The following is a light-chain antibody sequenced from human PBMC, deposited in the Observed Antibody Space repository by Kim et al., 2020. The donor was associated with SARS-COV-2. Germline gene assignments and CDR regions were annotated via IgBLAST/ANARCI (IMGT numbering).Light chain of an antibody. Sequence: QSALTQPPSASGSPGQSVTISCTGTSSDVGAYYFVSWYQQHPGKAPKLLIYEVSKRPSGVPDRFSGSKSGNTASLTVSGLQAEDEADYYCSSYAGSNNLVFGAGTQLTVL. V-gene: IGLV2-8*01. J-gene: IGLJ2*01. CDR1: SSDVGAYYF. CDR3: SSYAGSNNLV. CDR2: EVS.